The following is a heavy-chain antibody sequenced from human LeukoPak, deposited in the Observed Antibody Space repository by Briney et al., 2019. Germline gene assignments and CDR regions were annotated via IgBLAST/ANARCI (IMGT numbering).Heavy chain of an antibody. CDR3: AKDAPPYYYDSSGYFDAFDI. V-gene: IGHV3-23*01. Sequence: RGSLRLSCAASGFTFSSYAMSWVRQAPGKGLEWVSAYSGSGGSTYYADSVKGRFTISRDNSKNTLYLQMNSLRAEDTAVYYCAKDAPPYYYDSSGYFDAFDIWGQGTMVTVSS. J-gene: IGHJ3*02. D-gene: IGHD3-22*01. CDR2: YSGSGGST. CDR1: GFTFSSYA.